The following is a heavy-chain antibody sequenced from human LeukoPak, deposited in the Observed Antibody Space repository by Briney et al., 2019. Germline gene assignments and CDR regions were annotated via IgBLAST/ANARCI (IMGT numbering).Heavy chain of an antibody. D-gene: IGHD2-2*01. CDR3: AKDLYCSSTSCYEAVY. CDR2: IGGSGGNT. Sequence: PGGSLRLSCAASGFTFSSYAMSWVRQAPGKGPEWVSSIGGSGGNTYYAGSVKGRFTISRDNSKNTLYLQMNSLRAEDTAVYYCAKDLYCSSTSCYEAVYWGQGTLVTVSS. CDR1: GFTFSSYA. J-gene: IGHJ4*02. V-gene: IGHV3-23*01.